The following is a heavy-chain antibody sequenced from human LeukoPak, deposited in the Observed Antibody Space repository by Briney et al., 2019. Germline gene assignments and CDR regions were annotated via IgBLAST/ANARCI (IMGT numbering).Heavy chain of an antibody. Sequence: SGPTLVNPTQTLTLTCTFSGFSLSTSGVGVGWIRQPPGKALEWLALIYWNDDKRYSPSLKSRLTITKDTSKNQVVLTMTNMDPVDTATYYCAHRVNYYDSSGYPYWGQGTLVTVSS. CDR2: IYWNDDK. CDR3: AHRVNYYDSSGYPY. V-gene: IGHV2-5*01. D-gene: IGHD3-22*01. J-gene: IGHJ4*02. CDR1: GFSLSTSGVG.